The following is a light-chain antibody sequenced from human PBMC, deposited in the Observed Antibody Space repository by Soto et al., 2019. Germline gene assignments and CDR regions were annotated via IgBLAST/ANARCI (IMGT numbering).Light chain of an antibody. V-gene: IGKV3-20*01. Sequence: EIVLTQSPGTLSLSPGEGATLSCRASQSVSSYLGWYQQKLGQAPRLLIYGASSRATGIPDRFSGSGSGTDFTLTISRLEPXDFAVYYCQQYGSSRGTFGGGTKVDIK. CDR1: QSVSSY. CDR3: QQYGSSRGT. CDR2: GAS. J-gene: IGKJ4*01.